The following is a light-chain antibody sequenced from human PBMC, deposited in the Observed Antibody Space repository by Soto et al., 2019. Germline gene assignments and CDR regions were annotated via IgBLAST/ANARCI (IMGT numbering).Light chain of an antibody. CDR1: SSNIGSNT. Sequence: QSVLTQPPSASGTPGQRVTISCSGSSSNIGSNTVNWFQQLPGTAPKLLIYSNNQRPSGVPDRFSGSKSGTSASLAISGLQSEDEADYYCAVWDDSLNGYVFGTGTRLTV. CDR3: AVWDDSLNGYV. J-gene: IGLJ1*01. V-gene: IGLV1-44*01. CDR2: SNN.